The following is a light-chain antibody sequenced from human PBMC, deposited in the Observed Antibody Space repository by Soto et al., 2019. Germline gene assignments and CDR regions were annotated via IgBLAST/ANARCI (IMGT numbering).Light chain of an antibody. CDR2: EVS. J-gene: IGLJ1*01. CDR1: SSDVGGYNY. Sequence: QSAQTHPASVSWSPGHSITISCTGTSSDVGGYNYVSWYQQHPGKAPKLMIYEVSNRPSGVSNRFSGSKSGNTASLTISGLQAEEEADYYCTSYTSSINYVFGTGTKVTAL. V-gene: IGLV2-14*01. CDR3: TSYTSSINYV.